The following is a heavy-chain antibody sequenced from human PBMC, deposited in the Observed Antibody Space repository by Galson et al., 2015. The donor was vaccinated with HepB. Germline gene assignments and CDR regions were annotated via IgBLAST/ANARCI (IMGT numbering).Heavy chain of an antibody. CDR1: GFTFSNAW. CDR3: TRGPPAIFGVVIIVRQPGEGDETFDY. Sequence: SLRLSCAASGFTFSNAWMSWFRQAPGKGLEWVGFIRSRAYGGTTEYAASVKGRFTISRDDSKSIAYLQMNSLETEDTAVYYCTRGPPAIFGVVIIVRQPGEGDETFDYWGQGTLVTVSS. CDR2: IRSRAYGGTT. D-gene: IGHD3-3*01. J-gene: IGHJ4*02. V-gene: IGHV3-49*03.